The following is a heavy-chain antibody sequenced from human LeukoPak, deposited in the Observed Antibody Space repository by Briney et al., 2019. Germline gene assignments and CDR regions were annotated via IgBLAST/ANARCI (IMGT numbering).Heavy chain of an antibody. CDR1: GGTFSSYA. CDR3: ARGGDSMAAFDI. J-gene: IGHJ3*02. V-gene: IGHV1-69*04. D-gene: IGHD5-24*01. Sequence: SVKVSCKASGGTFSSYAISWVRQAPGQGLEWMGRIIPILGIANYAQKFQGRVTITADKSTSTAYMELSSLRSEDTAVYYCARGGDSMAAFDIWGQRTMVTVSS. CDR2: IIPILGIA.